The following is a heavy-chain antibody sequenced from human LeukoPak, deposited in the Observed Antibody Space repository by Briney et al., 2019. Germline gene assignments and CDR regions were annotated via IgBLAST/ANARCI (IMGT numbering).Heavy chain of an antibody. V-gene: IGHV3-7*04. CDR2: IKDDGGEK. J-gene: IGHJ3*02. CDR1: GFTFSTYA. CDR3: ARTKAYAFDI. Sequence: GGSLTLSCAAAGFTFSTYAMSWARQAPGKWLEWVANIKDDGGEKYYVDCVRGRFTISRDNAKNSLNLQMNSLRADDTAVYYCARTKAYAFDIWGQGTMVTVSS.